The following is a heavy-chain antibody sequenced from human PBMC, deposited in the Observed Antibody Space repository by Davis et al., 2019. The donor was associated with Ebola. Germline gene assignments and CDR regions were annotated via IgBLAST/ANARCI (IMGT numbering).Heavy chain of an antibody. Sequence: GGSLRLSCAASGFAFRSFSMNWVRQAPGKGLEWVSAISGSGGSTYYADSVKGRFTISRDNSKNTLYLQMNSLRAEDTAVYYCAKCRGTWRTYAFDIWGQGTMVTVSS. CDR3: AKCRGTWRTYAFDI. CDR2: ISGSGGST. CDR1: GFAFRSFS. V-gene: IGHV3-23*01. J-gene: IGHJ3*02. D-gene: IGHD3-3*01.